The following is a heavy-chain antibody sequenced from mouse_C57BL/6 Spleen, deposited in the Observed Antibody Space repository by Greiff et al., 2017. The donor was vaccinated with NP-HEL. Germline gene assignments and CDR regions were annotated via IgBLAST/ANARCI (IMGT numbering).Heavy chain of an antibody. CDR1: GYTFTSYG. V-gene: IGHV1-81*01. Sequence: VQLQQSGAELARPGASVKLSCKASGYTFTSYGISWVKQRPGQGLEWIGEIYPRSGNTYYNEKFKGKATLTADKSSSTAYMELRSLTSEDSAVYFCARGDYDEGYAMDYWGQGTSVTVSS. J-gene: IGHJ4*01. D-gene: IGHD2-4*01. CDR2: IYPRSGNT. CDR3: ARGDYDEGYAMDY.